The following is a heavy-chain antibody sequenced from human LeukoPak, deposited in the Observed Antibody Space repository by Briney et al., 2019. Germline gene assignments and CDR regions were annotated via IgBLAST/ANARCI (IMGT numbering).Heavy chain of an antibody. Sequence: SVKVSCKASGGTFSSHAIAWVRQAPGQGPEWMGGIVPISGIADYAQKFQGGVTITADESTSTAYMELRSLTSDDTAVYYCARGLQYQLFKALRYYYMDVWGEGTMVTVSS. CDR3: ARGLQYQLFKALRYYYMDV. V-gene: IGHV1-69*01. J-gene: IGHJ6*03. CDR1: GGTFSSHA. CDR2: IVPISGIA. D-gene: IGHD2-2*01.